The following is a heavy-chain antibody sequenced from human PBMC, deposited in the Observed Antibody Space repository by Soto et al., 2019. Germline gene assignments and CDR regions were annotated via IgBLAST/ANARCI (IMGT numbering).Heavy chain of an antibody. Sequence: EVQLVESGGGLVQPGGSLRLSCAASGVTVSSNYMSWVRQAPGKGLEWVSVIYSGGSTYYADSVKGRFTISRDNSKNTQCLQMNSLNAEYTAVYYCARQSVGATRGGFDYWGQGILVTVSS. CDR3: ARQSVGATRGGFDY. V-gene: IGHV3-66*04. D-gene: IGHD1-26*01. CDR1: GVTVSSNY. J-gene: IGHJ4*02. CDR2: IYSGGST.